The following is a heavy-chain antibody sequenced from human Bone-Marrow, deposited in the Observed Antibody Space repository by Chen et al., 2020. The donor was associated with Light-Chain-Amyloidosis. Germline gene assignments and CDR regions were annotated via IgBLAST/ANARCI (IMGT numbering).Heavy chain of an antibody. V-gene: IGHV3-74*01. D-gene: IGHD1-20*01. CDR1: GFTFSSYW. Sequence: EVQLVESGGGLVQPGGSLRLSCAASGFTFSSYWIHWVRQAPGKGLVWVSRINSDGSSTSYADSVKGRFTISRDNANNTLYLQMSSLRAEDTAVYYCTTQGVITGMRYWGQGTLVTVSS. CDR3: TTQGVITGMRY. CDR2: INSDGSST. J-gene: IGHJ4*02.